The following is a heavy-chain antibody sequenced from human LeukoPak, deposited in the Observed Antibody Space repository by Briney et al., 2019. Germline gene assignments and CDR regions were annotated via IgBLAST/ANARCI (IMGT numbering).Heavy chain of an antibody. Sequence: SGTLSLTCTVSGGSISSGNYYWSWIRQHPGTGLEWIGYIYHSGSTYYNPSLKSRVTISVDTSKNQFSLKLSSVTAADTAVYYCARTNCGGDCYTLYYFDYWGQGTLVTVSS. CDR3: ARTNCGGDCYTLYYFDY. D-gene: IGHD2-21*02. V-gene: IGHV4-31*03. CDR2: IYHSGST. J-gene: IGHJ4*02. CDR1: GGSISSGNYY.